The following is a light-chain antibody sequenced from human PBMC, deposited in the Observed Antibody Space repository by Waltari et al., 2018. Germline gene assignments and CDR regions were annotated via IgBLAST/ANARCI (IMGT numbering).Light chain of an antibody. Sequence: DIVMTQSPDSLAVSLGERATINCKSSQSVLYSSNNKNYLAWYQQKPGQPPKLLIYWASTRESGVPDRFSGSGSGTEFTLTISSLQSEDFAVYYCQQYNNWPPLTFGGGTTVEI. CDR1: QSVLYSSNNKNY. CDR2: WAS. CDR3: QQYNNWPPLT. V-gene: IGKV4-1*01. J-gene: IGKJ4*01.